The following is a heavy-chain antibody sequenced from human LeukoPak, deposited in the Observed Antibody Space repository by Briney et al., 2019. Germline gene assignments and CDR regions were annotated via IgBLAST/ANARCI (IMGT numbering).Heavy chain of an antibody. V-gene: IGHV4-59*08. Sequence: SETLSLTCTVSGGSISSYYWSWIRQPPGKGLEWIGYIYYSGSTNYNPSLKSRVTISADTSKSQFSLKLRSVTAADTAVYYCARHGYHWRVKEVDALDFWGQGTMVTVSS. CDR2: IYYSGST. J-gene: IGHJ3*01. CDR1: GGSISSYY. CDR3: ARHGYHWRVKEVDALDF. D-gene: IGHD3-22*01.